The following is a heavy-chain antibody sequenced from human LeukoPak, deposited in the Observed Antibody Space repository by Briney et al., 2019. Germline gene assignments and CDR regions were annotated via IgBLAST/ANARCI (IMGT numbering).Heavy chain of an antibody. CDR3: GKGPPTWQSGVYYFDY. CDR1: GFTFTSYA. CDR2: ISGGGGST. J-gene: IGHJ4*02. D-gene: IGHD3-3*01. V-gene: IGHV3-23*01. Sequence: GGSLTLSCAASGFTFTSYAKGWVRQAPGKGLEWVSAISGGGGSTYYADSVRGRFTISRDNSKNTLYLQMNSLRVEDTAVYYCGKGPPTWQSGVYYFDYWGQGTVVTVSS.